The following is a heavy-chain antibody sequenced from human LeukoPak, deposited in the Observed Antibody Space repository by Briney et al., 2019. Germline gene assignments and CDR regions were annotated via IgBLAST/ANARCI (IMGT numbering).Heavy chain of an antibody. J-gene: IGHJ4*02. CDR3: ARSLSIVVVPAGISYFDY. D-gene: IGHD2-2*01. V-gene: IGHV4-38-2*02. Sequence: PSETLSLTCTVSGYSISSGYDWGWIRHPPGKGLEWIWSIYHSGSTYYNPSLKSRLTISVDTSKNQFSLKLSSVTAADTAVYYCARSLSIVVVPAGISYFDYWGQGTLVTVS. CDR1: GYSISSGYD. CDR2: IYHSGST.